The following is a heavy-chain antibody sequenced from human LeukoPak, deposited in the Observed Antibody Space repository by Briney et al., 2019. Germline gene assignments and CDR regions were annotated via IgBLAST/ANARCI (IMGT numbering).Heavy chain of an antibody. V-gene: IGHV4-4*07. Sequence: PSETLSLTCTVSGGSISTYYWKWIRQPAGQGQEWIGHIYSSGSANYNPSLKSRVTMSVDTSKNQFSLRLTSVTAADTAVYYCARRAGNSWFFDYWGQGILVTVSS. CDR2: IYSSGSA. D-gene: IGHD6-13*01. J-gene: IGHJ4*02. CDR3: ARRAGNSWFFDY. CDR1: GGSISTYY.